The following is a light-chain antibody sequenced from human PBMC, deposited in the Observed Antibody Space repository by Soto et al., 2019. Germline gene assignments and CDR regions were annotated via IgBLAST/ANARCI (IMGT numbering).Light chain of an antibody. CDR3: QKYGSSLWT. Sequence: EIVLTPSPGTLSLSPGERATLSCRASQSVSSSYLAWYQQKPGQAPRLLIYGASSRATGIPDGFSGSGSGTDFTLTISRLEPEDFAVYYCQKYGSSLWTFGQETKVDIK. V-gene: IGKV3-20*01. J-gene: IGKJ1*01. CDR2: GAS. CDR1: QSVSSSY.